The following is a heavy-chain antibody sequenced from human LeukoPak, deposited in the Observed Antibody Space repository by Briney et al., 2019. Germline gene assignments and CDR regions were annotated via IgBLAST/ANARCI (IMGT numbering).Heavy chain of an antibody. J-gene: IGHJ5*02. CDR3: TKGSSGYFADL. Sequence: GGSLSSSCEAPGFIFNNYGLIWVRQAPGKGLEWVSAFSNDGGGTHYADLVEGRFTISRDNPKNPLVLQMSSLRAEDTARYYCTKGSSGYFADLWGQGTLVTVSS. D-gene: IGHD3-22*01. V-gene: IGHV3-23*01. CDR2: FSNDGGGT. CDR1: GFIFNNYG.